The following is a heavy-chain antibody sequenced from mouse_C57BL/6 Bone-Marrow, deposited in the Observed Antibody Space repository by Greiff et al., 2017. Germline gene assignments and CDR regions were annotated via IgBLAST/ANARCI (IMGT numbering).Heavy chain of an antibody. CDR2: IDPENGDT. D-gene: IGHD1-1*01. Sequence: VQLQQSGAELVRPGASVKLSCTASGFNIKDDYMHWVKQRPEQGLEWIGWIDPENGDTEYASKFQGKATITADTSSNTAYLQLSSLTSGDTAVYYCTTFITTVVRFDYWGQGTTLTVSS. CDR1: GFNIKDDY. V-gene: IGHV14-4*01. J-gene: IGHJ2*01. CDR3: TTFITTVVRFDY.